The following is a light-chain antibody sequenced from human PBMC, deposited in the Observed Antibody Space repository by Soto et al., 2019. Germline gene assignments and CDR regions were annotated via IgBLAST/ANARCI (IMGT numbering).Light chain of an antibody. Sequence: EIVLTQSPGTLSLSPAERATLSCRPSQSVSSTYLDWYQQKPGQAPRLLIYAASSRATGIPDRFSGGASATDFTLTISRLEPEDFAVYYCRHYINSQWTFGQGTKVEIK. CDR2: AAS. CDR3: RHYINSQWT. V-gene: IGKV3-20*01. CDR1: QSVSSTY. J-gene: IGKJ1*01.